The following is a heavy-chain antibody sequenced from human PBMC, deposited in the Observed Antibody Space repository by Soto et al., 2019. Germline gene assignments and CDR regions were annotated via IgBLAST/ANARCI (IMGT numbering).Heavy chain of an antibody. J-gene: IGHJ5*02. CDR1: GGSFSGYY. CDR3: ARGIHWFDP. CDR2: INHSGST. V-gene: IGHV4-34*01. Sequence: ASETLSLTCAVYGGSFSGYYWSWIRQPPGKGLERIGEINHSGSTNYNPSLKSRVTISVDTSKNQFSLKLSSVTAADTAVYYCARGIHWFDPWGQGTLVTVSS.